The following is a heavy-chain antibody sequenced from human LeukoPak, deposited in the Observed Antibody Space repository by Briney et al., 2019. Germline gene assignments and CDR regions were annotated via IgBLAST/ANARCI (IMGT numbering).Heavy chain of an antibody. CDR2: IHYSGST. J-gene: IGHJ6*03. Sequence: SETLSLTCTVSGGSISSYYWSWIRQPPGKGLEWIGYIHYSGSTNYNPSLKSRVTISVDTSKNQFSLKLSSVTAADTAVYFCARTQEAGYSSGRYDSYYYYMDVWGKGTTVTISS. CDR1: GGSISSYY. D-gene: IGHD6-19*01. CDR3: ARTQEAGYSSGRYDSYYYYMDV. V-gene: IGHV4-59*01.